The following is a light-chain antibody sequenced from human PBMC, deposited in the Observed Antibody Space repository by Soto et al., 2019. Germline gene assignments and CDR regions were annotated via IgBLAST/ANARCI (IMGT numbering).Light chain of an antibody. V-gene: IGKV3-20*01. CDR2: GAS. J-gene: IGKJ2*01. Sequence: EIVLTQSPGTLSLSPGERATLSCRASQSVSSSYLAWYQQKPGQAPRLLIYGASSRATGIPDRFSCSGSGTDFTLTISRLEPEDFAVYYCQQYGSSPGYTFGQGTKLEI. CDR1: QSVSSSY. CDR3: QQYGSSPGYT.